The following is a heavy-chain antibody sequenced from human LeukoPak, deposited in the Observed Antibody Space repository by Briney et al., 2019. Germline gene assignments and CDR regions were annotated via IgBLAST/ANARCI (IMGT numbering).Heavy chain of an antibody. J-gene: IGHJ4*02. V-gene: IGHV3-23*01. CDR3: AKSVMITFGGLIAPSDS. Sequence: QPGGSLRLSCAASGFTFSSSAMNWVRQAPGKGLEWVSGISGSGDATYSADSVTGRFTISRDNSENTLFLQMNTLRAEDTAVYYCAKSVMITFGGLIAPSDSWGQGVLVTVSS. D-gene: IGHD3-16*02. CDR1: GFTFSSSA. CDR2: ISGSGDAT.